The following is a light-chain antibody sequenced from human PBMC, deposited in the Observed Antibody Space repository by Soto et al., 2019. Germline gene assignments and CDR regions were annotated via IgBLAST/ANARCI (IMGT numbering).Light chain of an antibody. V-gene: IGKV1-5*01. CDR3: QQYNSYSPWT. J-gene: IGKJ1*01. CDR1: QSISSW. CDR2: DAA. Sequence: DIQMTQSPSTLSASVGDRVTITCRASQSISSWLGWCHEKPGKAPKLLIYDAASLESGVPSRFSGSGSGTEFTLTISSLQPDDFATYYCQQYNSYSPWTFGQGTKVDIK.